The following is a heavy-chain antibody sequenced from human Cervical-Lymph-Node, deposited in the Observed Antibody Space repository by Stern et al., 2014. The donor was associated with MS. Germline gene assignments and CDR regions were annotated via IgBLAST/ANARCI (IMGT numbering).Heavy chain of an antibody. CDR3: ARELQQYCNSEGCSYWYFDL. Sequence: QVQLQESGPGLVKPSGTLSLTCAVSGGSVSSTNWWSWVRPYPGKGLEWIRNIYHSGAYNYLPSRRSLYSISRANPKSHLALHLTFVTAADTAVYYCARELQQYCNSEGCSYWYFDLWGRGTLVTVSS. D-gene: IGHD2/OR15-2a*01. CDR2: IYHSGAY. J-gene: IGHJ2*01. CDR1: GGSVSSTNW. V-gene: IGHV4-4*02.